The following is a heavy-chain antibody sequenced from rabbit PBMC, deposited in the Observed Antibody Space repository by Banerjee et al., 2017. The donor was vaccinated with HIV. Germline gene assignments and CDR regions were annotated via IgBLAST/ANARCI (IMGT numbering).Heavy chain of an antibody. V-gene: IGHV1S45*01. CDR2: IYTGDGNT. Sequence: QEQLVVSGGGLVQPGGSLKLSCKASGFTLSNYWICWVRQAPGKGLEWIACIYTGDGNTHSASWAKGRFTIAKTPSTSVTLQMTSLTAADTAPYFCARYAGYAGSNLWGPGTLFTVS. CDR3: ARYAGYAGSNL. J-gene: IGHJ4*01. D-gene: IGHD4-2*01. CDR1: GFTLSNYW.